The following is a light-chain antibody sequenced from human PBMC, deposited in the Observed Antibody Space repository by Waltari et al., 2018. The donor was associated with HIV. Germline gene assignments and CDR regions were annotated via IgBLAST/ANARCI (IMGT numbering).Light chain of an antibody. CDR1: TSDVGGYNY. CDR3: CSYAGSYTYV. V-gene: IGLV2-11*01. Sequence: QSPLAHPRPVSGSARLSFTISVPVPTSDVGGYNYVSWYQQHPGKTPKLVVYDVSKRPSGVPDRFAGSKSANTASLTISGLQAEDEADYYCCSYAGSYTYVFGTGTKVTVL. CDR2: DVS. J-gene: IGLJ1*01.